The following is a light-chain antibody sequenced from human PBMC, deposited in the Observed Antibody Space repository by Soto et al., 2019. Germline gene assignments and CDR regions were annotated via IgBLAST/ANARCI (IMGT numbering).Light chain of an antibody. V-gene: IGKV3-11*01. Sequence: IVMTQSPATLSVSPGERATLSCRASQSVSSNLAWYQQKPGQAPRLLIYGASTRATGIPARFSGSGSGTDFTLTITSLEPEDFAVYSCQQRSDWPITFGQGARLEVK. CDR1: QSVSSN. CDR3: QQRSDWPIT. J-gene: IGKJ5*01. CDR2: GAS.